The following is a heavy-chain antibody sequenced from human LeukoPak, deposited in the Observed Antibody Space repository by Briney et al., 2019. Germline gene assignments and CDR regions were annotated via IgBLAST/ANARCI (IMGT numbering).Heavy chain of an antibody. CDR1: GFTFSSYE. D-gene: IGHD5-24*01. CDR3: ARESGGYNQLDY. CDR2: ISSGGGTI. Sequence: GGSLRLSCAASGFTFSSYEMNWVRQAPGKGLEWVSYISSGGGTIYYDYADSVKGRFTISRDNAQNSLYLQMNSLRAEDTAVYYCARESGGYNQLDYWGQGTLVTVSS. J-gene: IGHJ4*02. V-gene: IGHV3-48*03.